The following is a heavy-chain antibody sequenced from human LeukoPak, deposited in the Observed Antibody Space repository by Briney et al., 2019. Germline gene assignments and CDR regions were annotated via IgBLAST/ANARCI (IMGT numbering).Heavy chain of an antibody. J-gene: IGHJ3*02. V-gene: IGHV3-11*01. CDR2: ISSSGSTI. Sequence: GGSLRLSCAASGFTFRDYYMSWIRQAPGKGLEWVSYISSSGSTIYYADSVKGRFTISRDNAKNSLYLQMNSLRAEDTAVYYCARGGNYYDSSGYYYRDDAFDIWGQGTMVTVSS. CDR3: ARGGNYYDSSGYYYRDDAFDI. D-gene: IGHD3-22*01. CDR1: GFTFRDYY.